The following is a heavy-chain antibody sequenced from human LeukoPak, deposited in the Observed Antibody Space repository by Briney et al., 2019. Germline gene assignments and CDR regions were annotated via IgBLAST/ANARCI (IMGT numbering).Heavy chain of an antibody. J-gene: IGHJ4*02. CDR3: ARYRGNPGVFDH. Sequence: SQTLSLTCTVSGGSISSGGYYWSWIRQHPGKGLEWIGYIYYSGSTYYNPSLKSRVTISVDTSKNQFSLKLSSVTAADTAVYYCARYRGNPGVFDHWGQGTLVTVSS. V-gene: IGHV4-31*03. CDR2: IYYSGST. CDR1: GGSISSGGYY. D-gene: IGHD4-23*01.